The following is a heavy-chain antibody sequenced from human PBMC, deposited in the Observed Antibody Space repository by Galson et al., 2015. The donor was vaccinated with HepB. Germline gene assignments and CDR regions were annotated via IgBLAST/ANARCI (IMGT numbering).Heavy chain of an antibody. Sequence: SLRLSCAASGFTFSNFAMSWVRQAPGKGLEWVSAISRSAVSTYYADSVKGRFTISRDNSKNTLYPQMNSLRVEDSAVYYCAKDRGHIAYWGQGILVTVSS. CDR2: ISRSAVST. J-gene: IGHJ4*02. V-gene: IGHV3-23*01. CDR1: GFTFSNFA. CDR3: AKDRGHIAY. D-gene: IGHD3-10*01.